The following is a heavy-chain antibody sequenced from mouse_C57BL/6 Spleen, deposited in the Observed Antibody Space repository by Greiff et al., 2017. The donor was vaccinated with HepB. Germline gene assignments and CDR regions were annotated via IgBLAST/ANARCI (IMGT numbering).Heavy chain of an antibody. CDR3: ARGGYYGSSPWFAY. J-gene: IGHJ3*01. CDR1: GYAFSSYW. V-gene: IGHV1-80*01. CDR2: IYPGDGDT. D-gene: IGHD1-1*01. Sequence: QVQLQQSGAELVKPGASVKISCKASGYAFSSYWMNWVKQRPGKGLEWIGQIYPGDGDTNYNGKFKGKATLTADKSSSTAYMQLRSLTSEDSAVYFCARGGYYGSSPWFAYWGQGTLVTVSA.